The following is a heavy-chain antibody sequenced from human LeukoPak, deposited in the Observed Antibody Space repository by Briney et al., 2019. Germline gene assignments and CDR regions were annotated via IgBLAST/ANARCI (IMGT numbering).Heavy chain of an antibody. CDR2: IKSKTDGGTT. J-gene: IGHJ4*02. Sequence: PGGSLRLSCAASGFTFSNAWMSWVRQAPGKGLEWVGRIKSKTDGGTTDYAAPVKGRFTISRDDSKNTLYLQMNSLKTEDTAVYYCTTVAYYYGSGYYFDYWGQGTLVTVSS. V-gene: IGHV3-15*01. D-gene: IGHD3-10*01. CDR3: TTVAYYYGSGYYFDY. CDR1: GFTFSNAW.